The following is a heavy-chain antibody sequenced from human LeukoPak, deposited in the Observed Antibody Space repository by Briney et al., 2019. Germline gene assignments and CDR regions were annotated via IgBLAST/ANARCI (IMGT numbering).Heavy chain of an antibody. CDR2: ISWEGDTT. D-gene: IGHD3-10*01. CDR3: TRDTDYGSATNYFDS. V-gene: IGHV3-43*01. J-gene: IGHJ4*01. CDR1: GFTFDDYA. Sequence: GGSLRLSCAASGFTFDDYAMHWVRQAPGKGLEWVALISWEGDTTYYADSVRGRFTISRDNSKNSLYLQMNSLRTEDTAFYYCTRDTDYGSATNYFDSWGQRTLVSVSS.